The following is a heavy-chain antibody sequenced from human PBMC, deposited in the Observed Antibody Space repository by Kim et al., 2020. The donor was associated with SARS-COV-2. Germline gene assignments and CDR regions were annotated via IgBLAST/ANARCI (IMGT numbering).Heavy chain of an antibody. J-gene: IGHJ5*02. Sequence: SETLSLTCTVSGGSISSGGNFWSWIRQHPGKGLEWIGHIYYSGSTYYNPSLKSRVTISVDTSKNQFSLKLSSVTAADTAMYYCAMERRYYYDSSGYSCWFGPGGQGTLVTVSS. CDR3: AMERRYYYDSSGYSCWFGP. CDR2: IYYSGST. V-gene: IGHV4-31*03. D-gene: IGHD3-22*01. CDR1: GGSISSGGNF.